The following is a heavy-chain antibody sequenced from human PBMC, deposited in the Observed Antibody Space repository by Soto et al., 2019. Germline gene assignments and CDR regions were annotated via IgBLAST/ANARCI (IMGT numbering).Heavy chain of an antibody. CDR3: ARAGSTTCQTDSCNYYGMDV. Sequence: QVQLVESGGGVVQPGRSLRLSCAASGFNFNNYNLHWVRQAPGKGLEWVAVVSYEGNNKYYGASVEGRFTISKDESETTVYLQVPSLRSEDTANYYCARAGSTTCQTDSCNYYGMDVWGLGTTVSVSS. D-gene: IGHD2-2*01. V-gene: IGHV3-30*14. CDR1: GFNFNNYN. CDR2: VSYEGNNK. J-gene: IGHJ6*01.